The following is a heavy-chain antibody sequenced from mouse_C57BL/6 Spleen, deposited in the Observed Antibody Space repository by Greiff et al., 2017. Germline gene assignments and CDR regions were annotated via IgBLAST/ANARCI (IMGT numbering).Heavy chain of an antibody. J-gene: IGHJ4*01. CDR1: GYSFTDYN. CDR3: ARSGTYYGNSYAMDY. V-gene: IGHV1-39*01. D-gene: IGHD2-10*01. Sequence: EVKLVESGPELVKPGASVKISCKASGYSFTDYNMNWVKQSNGKSLEWIGVINPNYGTTSYNQKFKGKATLTVDQSSSTAYMQLNSLTSEDSAVYYCARSGTYYGNSYAMDYWGQGTSVTVSS. CDR2: INPNYGTT.